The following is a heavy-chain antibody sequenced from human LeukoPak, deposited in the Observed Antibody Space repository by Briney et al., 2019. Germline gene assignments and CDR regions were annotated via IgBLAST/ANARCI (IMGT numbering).Heavy chain of an antibody. CDR2: IKEDGSEK. V-gene: IGHV3-7*04. D-gene: IGHD5-18*01. CDR1: GFTFSSYW. Sequence: GGSLRLSSAASGFTFSSYWMSWVRQAPGKGLEWVANIKEDGSEKYYVDSVKGRFTISRDNAKNSLFLQMNSLRAEDTAVCYCARGPPSGYSYGWGYYFDYWGQGTLVTVSS. CDR3: ARGPPSGYSYGWGYYFDY. J-gene: IGHJ4*02.